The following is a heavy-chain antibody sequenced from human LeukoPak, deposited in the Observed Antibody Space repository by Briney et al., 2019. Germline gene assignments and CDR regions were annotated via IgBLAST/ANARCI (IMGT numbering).Heavy chain of an antibody. D-gene: IGHD2-21*02. Sequence: SETLSLTCTVSGGSISSGGYYWSWIRQHPGKGLEWIGSIYYSGSTYYNPSLKSRVTISVDTSKNQFSLKLSSVTASDTAVYYCARDLEWRPLAYCGGDCSLVDYGMDVWGQGTTVTVSS. V-gene: IGHV4-39*07. J-gene: IGHJ6*02. CDR1: GGSISSGGYY. CDR2: IYYSGST. CDR3: ARDLEWRPLAYCGGDCSLVDYGMDV.